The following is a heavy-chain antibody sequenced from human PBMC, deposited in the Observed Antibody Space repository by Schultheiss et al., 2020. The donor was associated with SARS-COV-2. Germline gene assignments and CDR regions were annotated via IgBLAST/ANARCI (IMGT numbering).Heavy chain of an antibody. CDR3: ARHPDQIAAAPFDY. CDR1: GGSISSYY. Sequence: SQTLSLTCTVSGGSISSYYWSWIRQPPGKGLEWIGYIYYSGSTNYNPSLKSRVTISVDTSKNQFSLKLSSVTAADTAMYYCARHPDQIAAAPFDYWGQGTLVTVSS. V-gene: IGHV4-59*01. CDR2: IYYSGST. J-gene: IGHJ4*02. D-gene: IGHD6-13*01.